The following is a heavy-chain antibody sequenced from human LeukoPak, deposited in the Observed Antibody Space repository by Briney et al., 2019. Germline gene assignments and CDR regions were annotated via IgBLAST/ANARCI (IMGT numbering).Heavy chain of an antibody. Sequence: GGSLRLSCAASGITFSSYGMSWVRQAPGKGLEWVSSISSTGGTTYYADSVKGRFTISRDNSKNTLYLQMNSLRAEDTAVYYCAKLWGIVVVVAAERASYMDVWGKGTTVTVSS. D-gene: IGHD2-15*01. CDR2: ISSTGGTT. CDR1: GITFSSYG. V-gene: IGHV3-23*01. CDR3: AKLWGIVVVVAAERASYMDV. J-gene: IGHJ6*03.